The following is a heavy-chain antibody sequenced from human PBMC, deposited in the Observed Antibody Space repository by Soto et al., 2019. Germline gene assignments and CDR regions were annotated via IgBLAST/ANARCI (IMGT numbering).Heavy chain of an antibody. CDR1: GGSFSGYY. J-gene: IGHJ6*02. D-gene: IGHD3-3*01. V-gene: IGHV4-34*01. CDR3: ARRGIFYYYYYGMDV. CDR2: INHSGIT. Sequence: SETLSLTCAVLGGSFSGYYWSWIRQPPGKGLEWIGEINHSGITNYNPSLKSRVTISVDTSKNQFSLKLSSVTAADTAVYYCARRGIFYYYYYGMDVWGQGTTVTVSS.